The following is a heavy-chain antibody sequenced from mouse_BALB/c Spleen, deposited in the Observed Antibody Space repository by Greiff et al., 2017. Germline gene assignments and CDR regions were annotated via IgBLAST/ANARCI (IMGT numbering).Heavy chain of an antibody. CDR3: ARGGLSYAMDY. CDR2: IEPENGDT. J-gene: IGHJ4*01. CDR1: GFNIKDYY. D-gene: IGHD6-1*01. Sequence: DVQLQESGAELVRSGASVKLSCTASGFNIKDYYMHWVKQRPEQGLEWIGWIEPENGDTEYAPKFQGKATMTADTSSNTAYLQLSSLTSEDTAVYYCARGGLSYAMDYWGQGTSVTVSS. V-gene: IGHV14-4*02.